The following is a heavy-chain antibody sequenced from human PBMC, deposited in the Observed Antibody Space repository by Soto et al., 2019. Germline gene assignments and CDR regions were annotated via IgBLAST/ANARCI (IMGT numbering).Heavy chain of an antibody. CDR1: GYSFTTYW. Sequence: PGESLKISCKGSGYSFTTYWIGWVRQMPGKGLEWMGIIYPGDSDTRYNPPFQGQVTISADKSISTAYLQWSSLRAEDTAVYFCTRVSRGHWVDYWGQGALVTVSS. CDR3: TRVSRGHWVDY. J-gene: IGHJ4*02. D-gene: IGHD3-10*01. V-gene: IGHV5-51*01. CDR2: IYPGDSDT.